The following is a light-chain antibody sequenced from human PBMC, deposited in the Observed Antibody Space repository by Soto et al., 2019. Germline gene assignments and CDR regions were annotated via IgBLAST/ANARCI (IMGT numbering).Light chain of an antibody. J-gene: IGLJ2*01. Sequence: QSVLTQPASVSGSPGQSITISCTGTSSDVGDYDYVSWYQQLPGKAPRLIIYEVTNRPSGVSKRFSGSKSGNTASLTISGLPAEDEADYYCSPYSHNSIHLTVGGGTKATVL. CDR2: EVT. V-gene: IGLV2-14*01. CDR1: SSDVGDYDY. CDR3: SPYSHNSIHLT.